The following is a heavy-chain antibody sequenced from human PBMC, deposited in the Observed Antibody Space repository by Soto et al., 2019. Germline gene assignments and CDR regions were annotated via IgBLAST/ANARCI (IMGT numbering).Heavy chain of an antibody. D-gene: IGHD2-2*02. CDR3: ARDSLYMQIVGNWFDS. J-gene: IGHJ5*01. CDR1: GYTFNNYG. CDR2: ISGSSGAT. Sequence: ASVKVSCKFSGYTFNNYGMTWVRQAPGQGLEWVGWISGSSGATKYAQRFQGRVTLTTDTSTSTAYMELRSLKLDDTAVYYCARDSLYMQIVGNWFDSWGKGTLVT. V-gene: IGHV1-18*04.